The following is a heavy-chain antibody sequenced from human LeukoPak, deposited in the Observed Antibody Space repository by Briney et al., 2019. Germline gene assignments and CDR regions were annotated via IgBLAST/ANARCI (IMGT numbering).Heavy chain of an antibody. CDR3: ARHAEDHYDSSGYLDN. CDR2: IYPGDSDT. Sequence: GESLKISCKGSGYSFSNYWIGWVRQVPGKGLEWMGIIYPGDSDTRYSPSFQGQVTISADRSINTAYLQWSSLKASDTAMYYCARHAEDHYDSSGYLDNWGQGTLVTVSS. D-gene: IGHD3-22*01. V-gene: IGHV5-51*01. CDR1: GYSFSNYW. J-gene: IGHJ4*02.